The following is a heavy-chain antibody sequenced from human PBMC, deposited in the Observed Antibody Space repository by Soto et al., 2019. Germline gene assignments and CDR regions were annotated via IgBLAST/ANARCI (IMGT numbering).Heavy chain of an antibody. CDR3: ATEGDSSGWYGPKDGMDV. J-gene: IGHJ6*02. D-gene: IGHD6-19*01. Sequence: GGSLRLSCAASGFTFSSYAMRWVRQAPGKGLEWVAVICDGGSNKYYADSVKGRFTISRDNSKNTLYLQMNSLRAEDTAVYYCATEGDSSGWYGPKDGMDVWGQGTTVTVSS. V-gene: IGHV3-30-3*01. CDR1: GFTFSSYA. CDR2: ICDGGSNK.